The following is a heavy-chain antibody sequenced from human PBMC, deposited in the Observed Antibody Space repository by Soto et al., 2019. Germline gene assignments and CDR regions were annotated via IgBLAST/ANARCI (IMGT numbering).Heavy chain of an antibody. Sequence: QVQLRESGPGLVKPSETLSLTCTVSGGSISSYYWNWIRQPPGKGLEWIGYIYNSGNTNYNPSLRSRVTISVDTSKNQFSLKLTSVTAADTAVYYCAAPPRYWGQGTLVTVSS. J-gene: IGHJ4*02. CDR3: AAPPRY. D-gene: IGHD6-6*01. V-gene: IGHV4-59*01. CDR2: IYNSGNT. CDR1: GGSISSYY.